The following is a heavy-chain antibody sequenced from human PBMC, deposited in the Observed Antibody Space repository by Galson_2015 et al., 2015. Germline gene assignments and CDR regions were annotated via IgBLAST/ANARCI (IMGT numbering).Heavy chain of an antibody. CDR1: GDSVSSNSAA. CDR3: ARGNEELDY. CDR2: AYYRSKWSH. Sequence: CAISGDSVSSNSAAWNWIRQSPSRGLEWLGRAYYRSKWSHNYAVSVKSRITINPDTSKNQFSLQLTSMTPEDTAVYYCARGNEELDYWGQGTLVTVSS. V-gene: IGHV6-1*01. J-gene: IGHJ4*02. D-gene: IGHD1-1*01.